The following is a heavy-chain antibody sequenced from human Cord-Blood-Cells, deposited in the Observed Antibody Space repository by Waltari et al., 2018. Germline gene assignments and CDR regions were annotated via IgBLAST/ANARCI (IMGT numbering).Heavy chain of an antibody. Sequence: EVQLLESGGGLVQPGGSLRPSCAAPGFTFGSYAMSWVRQAPGKGLEWVSAISGSGGSTYYADSVKGRFTISRDNSKNTLYLQMNSLRAEDTAVYYCAKVHDFWSVPDAFDIWGQGTMVTVSS. CDR1: GFTFGSYA. CDR2: ISGSGGST. J-gene: IGHJ3*02. D-gene: IGHD3-3*01. V-gene: IGHV3-23*01. CDR3: AKVHDFWSVPDAFDI.